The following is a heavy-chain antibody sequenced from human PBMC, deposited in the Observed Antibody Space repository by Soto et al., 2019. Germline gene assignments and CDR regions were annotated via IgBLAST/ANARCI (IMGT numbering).Heavy chain of an antibody. J-gene: IGHJ4*02. D-gene: IGHD3-3*01. Sequence: GASVKVSCKASGYTFTSYAMHWVRQAPGQRLEWMGWINAGNGNTKYSQKFQGRVTITRDTSASTAYMELSSLRSEDTAVYYCARVGLEWPTGFDYWGQGTLVTVSS. CDR2: INAGNGNT. V-gene: IGHV1-3*01. CDR1: GYTFTSYA. CDR3: ARVGLEWPTGFDY.